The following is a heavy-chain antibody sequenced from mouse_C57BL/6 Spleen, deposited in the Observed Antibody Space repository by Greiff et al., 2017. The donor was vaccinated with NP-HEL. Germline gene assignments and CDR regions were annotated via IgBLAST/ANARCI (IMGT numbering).Heavy chain of an antibody. J-gene: IGHJ4*01. CDR3: ARGMITTGYYAMDY. CDR1: GFSLTSYG. V-gene: IGHV2-2*01. CDR2: IWSGGST. Sequence: QVQLKESGPGLVQPSQSLSITCTVSGFSLTSYGVHWVRQSPGKGLEWLGVIWSGGSTDYNAAFISRLSISKDNSKSQVFFKMNSLQADDTAIYYCARGMITTGYYAMDYWGQGTSVTVSS. D-gene: IGHD2-4*01.